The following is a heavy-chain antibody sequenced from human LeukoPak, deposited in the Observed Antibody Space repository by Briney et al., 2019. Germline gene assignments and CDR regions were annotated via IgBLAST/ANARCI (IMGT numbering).Heavy chain of an antibody. CDR3: ARDGSGYYYVGVDY. D-gene: IGHD3-22*01. V-gene: IGHV3-21*01. CDR1: GFTFSSYS. J-gene: IGHJ4*02. CDR2: ISSSSSYI. Sequence: GGSLRLSCAASGFTFSSYSMNWVRQAPGKGLEWVSSISSSSSYIYYADSVKGRFTISRDNAKNSLYLQMNSLRAEDTAVYYCARDGSGYYYVGVDYWGQGTLVTVSS.